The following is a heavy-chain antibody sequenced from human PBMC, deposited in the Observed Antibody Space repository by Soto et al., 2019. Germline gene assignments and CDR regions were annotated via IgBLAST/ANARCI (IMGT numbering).Heavy chain of an antibody. CDR3: ARTYYSGSGSYYIFDY. CDR2: IDPRDSYS. Sequence: GESLKISCKGSGYSFTSYWITWVRQMPGKGLEWMGRIDPRDSYSSYSPSSQGHVTMSADKSISTAYLQWSSLMASDTAMYYCARTYYSGSGSYYIFDYWGRGTLVTVSS. V-gene: IGHV5-10-1*01. CDR1: GYSFTSYW. J-gene: IGHJ4*02. D-gene: IGHD3-10*01.